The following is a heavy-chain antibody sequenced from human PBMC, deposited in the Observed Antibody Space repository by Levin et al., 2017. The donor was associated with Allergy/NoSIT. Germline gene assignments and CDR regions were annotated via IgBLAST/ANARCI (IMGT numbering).Heavy chain of an antibody. CDR3: ARDKDSALRYFDWSGDAFDI. CDR2: ISSSSSYI. D-gene: IGHD3-9*01. Sequence: LSLTCAASGFTFSSYSMNWVRQAPGKGLEWVSSISSSSSYIYYADSVKGRFTISRDNAKNSLYLQMNSLRAEDTAVYYCARDKDSALRYFDWSGDAFDIWGQGTMVTVSS. CDR1: GFTFSSYS. J-gene: IGHJ3*02. V-gene: IGHV3-21*01.